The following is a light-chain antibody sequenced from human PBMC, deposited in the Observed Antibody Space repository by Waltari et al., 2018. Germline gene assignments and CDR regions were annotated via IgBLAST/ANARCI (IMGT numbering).Light chain of an antibody. V-gene: IGKV3-11*01. CDR3: QQRLNWPPVT. CDR1: RSVDRY. J-gene: IGKJ5*01. CDR2: DTF. Sequence: EVVLTQSPATLSLSPGERATLSCRASRSVDRYLAWYQQKPGQAPRLLIYDTFFRATGIPARFSGSGSGTDFTLTISSLEPEDFAVYYCQQRLNWPPVTFGQGTRLEIK.